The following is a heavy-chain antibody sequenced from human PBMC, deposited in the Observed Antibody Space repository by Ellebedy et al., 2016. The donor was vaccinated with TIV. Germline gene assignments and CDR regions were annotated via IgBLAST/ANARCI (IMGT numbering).Heavy chain of an antibody. J-gene: IGHJ3*02. CDR2: IGQDGSEK. CDR3: ASDGSYGDYLSPTHAFVI. V-gene: IGHV3-7*01. D-gene: IGHD4-17*01. CDR1: EFTFSSYW. Sequence: GGSLRLSCAASEFTFSSYWMSWVRQAPGKGLEWVANIGQDGSEKYYVDSVKGRFTISRDNARNSLYLQMNSLRAEDTAAYYCASDGSYGDYLSPTHAFVIWGQGTMVTVSS.